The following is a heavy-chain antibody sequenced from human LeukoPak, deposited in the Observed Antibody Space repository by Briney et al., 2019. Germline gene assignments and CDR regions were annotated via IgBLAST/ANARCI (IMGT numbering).Heavy chain of an antibody. D-gene: IGHD5-12*01. CDR1: TFTVSSNY. J-gene: IGHJ4*02. CDR3: ARGPGEWLRFSYFDY. CDR2: INSDGSST. V-gene: IGHV3-74*01. Sequence: GGSLRLSCAASTFTVSSNYMSWVRQAPGKGLVWVSRINSDGSSTSYADSVKGRFTISRDNAKNTLYLQMNSLRAEDTAVYYCARGPGEWLRFSYFDYWGQGTLVTVSS.